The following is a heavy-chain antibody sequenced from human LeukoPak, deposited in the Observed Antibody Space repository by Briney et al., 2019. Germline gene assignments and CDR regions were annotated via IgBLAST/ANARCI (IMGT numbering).Heavy chain of an antibody. J-gene: IGHJ6*02. CDR3: AKYVSARGPPYALAV. CDR1: GFTFSSYA. D-gene: IGHD2/OR15-2a*01. Sequence: GGSLRLSCAASGFTFSSYAMSWVRQAPGKGLEWVSGIRASGGNTWYADSVKGRFTISRDNPKNTLYLQMNSLRAEDTAVYYCAKYVSARGPPYALAVWGQGTTVTVSS. CDR2: IRASGGNT. V-gene: IGHV3-23*01.